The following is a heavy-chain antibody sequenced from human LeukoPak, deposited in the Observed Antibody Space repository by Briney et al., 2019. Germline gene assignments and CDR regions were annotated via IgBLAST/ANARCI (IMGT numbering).Heavy chain of an antibody. D-gene: IGHD3-9*01. CDR2: IYYSGST. J-gene: IGHJ6*02. V-gene: IGHV4-39*07. CDR3: ARAVRYFDTLDYYYGMDV. Sequence: SETLSLTCTVSGGSISSSSYYWGWIRQPPGKGLEWIGSIYYSGSTYYNPSLKSRVTISVDTSKNQFSLKLSSVTAADTAVYYCARAVRYFDTLDYYYGMDVWGQGTTVTVSS. CDR1: GGSISSSSYY.